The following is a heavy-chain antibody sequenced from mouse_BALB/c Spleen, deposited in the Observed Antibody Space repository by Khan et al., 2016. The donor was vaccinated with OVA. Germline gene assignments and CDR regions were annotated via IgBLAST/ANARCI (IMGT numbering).Heavy chain of an antibody. CDR3: ARGRLPFAY. V-gene: IGHV2-2*02. D-gene: IGHD2-13*01. J-gene: IGHJ3*01. CDR2: IWSGGST. Sequence: QVQLKQSGPGLVQPSQSLSITCTVSGFSLSSYGVHWVRQSPGKGLEWLGVIWSGGSTDFNAAFISRLSISKDNSKSQVFFKMYSLQTNDSAIYYCARGRLPFAYWGQGTLVTVSA. CDR1: GFSLSSYG.